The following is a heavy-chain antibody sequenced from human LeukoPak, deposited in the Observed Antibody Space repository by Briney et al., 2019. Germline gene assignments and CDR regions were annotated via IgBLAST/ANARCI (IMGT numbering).Heavy chain of an antibody. V-gene: IGHV3-7*01. CDR3: ARDSSGYFDY. Sequence: RGSLRLSCAASGFSFSNFWMRWARQAPGKGPEWVANIRPDGSGTDYVDSVKGRFTISRDNAKNSLYLQMNSLRAGDTAVYYCARDSSGYFDYWGQGALVTVSS. D-gene: IGHD3-22*01. CDR2: IRPDGSGT. J-gene: IGHJ4*02. CDR1: GFSFSNFW.